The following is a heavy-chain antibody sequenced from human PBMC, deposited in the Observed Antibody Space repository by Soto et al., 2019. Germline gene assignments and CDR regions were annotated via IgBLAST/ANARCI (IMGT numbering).Heavy chain of an antibody. CDR3: ARDQRGYCSGGSCYLAGYYYGMDV. J-gene: IGHJ6*02. Sequence: PSGTLSLTCTVSGGSISSGGYYWSWIRQHPGKGLEWIGYIYYSGSTYYNPSLKSRVTISVDTSKNQFSLKLSSVTAADTAVYYCARDQRGYCSGGSCYLAGYYYGMDVWGHGTTVTVSS. D-gene: IGHD2-15*01. CDR1: GGSISSGGYY. CDR2: IYYSGST. V-gene: IGHV4-31*03.